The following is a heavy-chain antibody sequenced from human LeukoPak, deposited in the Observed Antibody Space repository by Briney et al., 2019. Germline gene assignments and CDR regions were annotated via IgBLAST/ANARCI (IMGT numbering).Heavy chain of an antibody. V-gene: IGHV3-73*01. CDR2: IRSKANSYAT. CDR3: TRLEVGACDI. CDR1: GFTFSGSA. Sequence: GGSLRLSCAASGFTFSGSAMHWVRQASGKGLEWVGRIRSKANSYATAYAASVKGRFTISRDDSKNTAYLQVNSLKTEDTAVYYCTRLEVGACDIWGQGTMVTVSS. J-gene: IGHJ3*02. D-gene: IGHD1-26*01.